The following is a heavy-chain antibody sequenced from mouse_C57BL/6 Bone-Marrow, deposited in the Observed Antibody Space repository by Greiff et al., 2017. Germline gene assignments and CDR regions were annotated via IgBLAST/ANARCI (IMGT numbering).Heavy chain of an antibody. CDR1: GFTFSDFY. J-gene: IGHJ2*01. V-gene: IGHV7-1*01. CDR2: SRNKANDYTT. D-gene: IGHD4-1*02. CDR3: ARVSSTGTGYYFDY. Sequence: EVTLMESGGGLVQSGRSLRLSCATSGFTFSDFYMEWVRQAPGKGLEWIAASRNKANDYTTEYSASVKGRFIVSRDTAQSILYLQMNALGAEDTAIYYCARVSSTGTGYYFDYWGQGTTLTVSS.